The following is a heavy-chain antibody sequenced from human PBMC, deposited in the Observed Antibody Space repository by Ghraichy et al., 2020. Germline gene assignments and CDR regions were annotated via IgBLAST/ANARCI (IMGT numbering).Heavy chain of an antibody. CDR2: INHSGST. J-gene: IGHJ6*03. CDR3: AGGADIVGGQGYYYMDV. CDR1: GGSFSGYY. V-gene: IGHV4-34*01. D-gene: IGHD2-15*01. Sequence: SETLSLTCAVYGGSFSGYYWSWIRQPPGKGLEWIGEINHSGSTNYNPSLKSRVTISVDTSKNQFSLKLSSVTAADTAVYYCAGGADIVGGQGYYYMDVWGKGTTVTVSS.